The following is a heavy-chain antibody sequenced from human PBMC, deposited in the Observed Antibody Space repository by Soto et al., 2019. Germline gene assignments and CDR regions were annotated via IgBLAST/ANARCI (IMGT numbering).Heavy chain of an antibody. V-gene: IGHV3-11*06. J-gene: IGHJ6*02. CDR1: GFTFSDYY. CDR3: ARDKGGCSWPSKAYSYGMEV. D-gene: IGHD6-13*01. Sequence: PGGSLRLSCAASGFTFSDYYMSCIRQAAWEGLEWVSYISSSSSYTNYADSVKGRFTISRDNAKNSLYLKMNSLRAEDTAVYYWARDKGGCSWPSKAYSYGMEVWGPATTVTISS. CDR2: ISSSSSYT.